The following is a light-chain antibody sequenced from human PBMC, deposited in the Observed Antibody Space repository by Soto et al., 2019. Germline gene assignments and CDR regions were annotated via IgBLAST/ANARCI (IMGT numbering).Light chain of an antibody. Sequence: AIHLTQSPSSLSASVGDRVTITCRASQAIGSALAWYQQRPGRSPKLLIYDVSILESWVPSRFAGSGSGADFTLTISGLQPEDIATYYCQQFRICLTFGAGTKVEIK. V-gene: IGKV1-13*02. CDR2: DVS. CDR1: QAIGSA. CDR3: QQFRICLT. J-gene: IGKJ4*01.